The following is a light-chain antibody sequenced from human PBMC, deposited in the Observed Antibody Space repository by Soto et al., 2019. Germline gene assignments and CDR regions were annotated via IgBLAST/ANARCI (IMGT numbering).Light chain of an antibody. CDR2: DNN. V-gene: IGLV1-51*01. CDR1: SSSIGANY. CDR3: GTWDSSLSAGV. J-gene: IGLJ2*01. Sequence: QSVLTQPPSVSAAPGQKVTISCSGSSSSIGANYVSWYQQLPGTAPKLLIYDNNKRPSGIPDRFSGSKSGTSATLGITGLQTGDEADYYCGTWDSSLSAGVFGGGTKVTVL.